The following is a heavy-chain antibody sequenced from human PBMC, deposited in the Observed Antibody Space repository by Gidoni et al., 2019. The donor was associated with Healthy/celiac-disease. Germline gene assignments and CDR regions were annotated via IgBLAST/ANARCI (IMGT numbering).Heavy chain of an antibody. D-gene: IGHD1-26*01. V-gene: IGHV4-39*01. Sequence: GSISSSSYYWGWIRQPPGKGLEWIGSIYYSGSTYYNPSLKSRVTISVDTSKNQFSRKLSSVTAADTAVYYGARHSEQGAGVDYWGQGTLVTVSS. CDR3: ARHSEQGAGVDY. CDR2: IYYSGST. J-gene: IGHJ4*02. CDR1: GSISSSSYY.